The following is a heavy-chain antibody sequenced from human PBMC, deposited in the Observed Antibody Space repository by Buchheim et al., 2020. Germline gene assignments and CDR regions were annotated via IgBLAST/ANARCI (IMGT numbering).Heavy chain of an antibody. D-gene: IGHD2-15*01. CDR2: ISDDATRT. V-gene: IGHV3-30*04. J-gene: IGHJ4*02. Sequence: QVQLVESGGGVVQPGRSLRLSCAASGISFSRYSMHWVRQAPGKGLEWVAVISDDATRTNYADSVRGRVTISRDNTRNTLYLQMGSLRLDDTAVFYCASDLSGGGLDYWGQGTL. CDR3: ASDLSGGGLDY. CDR1: GISFSRYS.